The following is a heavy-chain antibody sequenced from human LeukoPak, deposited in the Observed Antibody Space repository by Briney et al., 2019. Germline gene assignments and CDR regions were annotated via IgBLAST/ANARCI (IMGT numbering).Heavy chain of an antibody. CDR2: IYTSGTT. Sequence: SETLSLTCTVSGGSISTDYWTWIRQPAGKGLEWIGLIYTSGTTNYNPSLKSRVTMSLDTSKNQFSLKLTSVTAADTAVYYCASDFGYWGQGTLVTVSS. V-gene: IGHV4-4*07. CDR3: ASDFGY. CDR1: GGSISTDY. D-gene: IGHD3-10*01. J-gene: IGHJ4*02.